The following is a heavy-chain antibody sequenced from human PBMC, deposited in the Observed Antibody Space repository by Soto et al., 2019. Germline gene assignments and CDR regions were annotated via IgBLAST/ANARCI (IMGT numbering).Heavy chain of an antibody. CDR1: GFTFSSYA. CDR3: AKGGLMVYANFDY. V-gene: IGHV3-23*01. Sequence: EVQLLESGGGLVQPGGSLRLSCAASGFTFSSYAMSWVRQAPGKGLEWVSAISGSGGSTYYADSVKGRFTISRDNSKNTLYPQMNSLRAEDTAVYYCAKGGLMVYANFDYWGQGTLVTVSS. D-gene: IGHD2-8*01. CDR2: ISGSGGST. J-gene: IGHJ4*02.